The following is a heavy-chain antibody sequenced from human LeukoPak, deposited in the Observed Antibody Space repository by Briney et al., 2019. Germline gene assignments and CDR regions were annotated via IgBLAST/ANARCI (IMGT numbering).Heavy chain of an antibody. J-gene: IGHJ4*02. Sequence: SETLSLTCTVSGGSISSGYYYWSWIRQPPGKGLEWIGYIYYSGSTYYNPSLKSRVTISVDTSKNQFSLKLSSVTDAATDVYSCDRDQEAGYSGYPGYSGQGTMVTVSP. V-gene: IGHV4-30-4*08. D-gene: IGHD5-12*01. CDR2: IYYSGST. CDR3: DRDQEAGYSGYPGY. CDR1: GGSISSGYYY.